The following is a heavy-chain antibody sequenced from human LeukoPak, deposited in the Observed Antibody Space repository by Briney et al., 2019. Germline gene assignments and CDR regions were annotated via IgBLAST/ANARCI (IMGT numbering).Heavy chain of an antibody. CDR3: ARRHQNDAFDI. J-gene: IGHJ3*02. CDR1: GYSISSGYY. CDR2: IYHSGST. V-gene: IGHV4-38-2*01. Sequence: SETLSLTCAVSGYSISSGYYWGWIRQPPGKGPEWIGSIYHSGSTYYNPSLKSRVTISVDTSKNQFSLKLSSVTAADTAVYYCARRHQNDAFDIWGQGTMVTVSS.